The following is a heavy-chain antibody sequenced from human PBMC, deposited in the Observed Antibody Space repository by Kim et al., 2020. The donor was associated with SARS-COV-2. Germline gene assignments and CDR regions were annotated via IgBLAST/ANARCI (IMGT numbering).Heavy chain of an antibody. V-gene: IGHV3-7*01. J-gene: IGHJ4*02. CDR2: MKPDGNEK. CDR1: GFIFNNYW. Sequence: GGSLRLSCVASGFIFNNYWMSCVRQAPGKGLEWVANMKPDGNEKYYVDSVKGRFTISRDNAKNSVYLQMNNLRSEDTAVYYCTRGRVPSYWGQGTLVTVSS. CDR3: TRGRVPSY.